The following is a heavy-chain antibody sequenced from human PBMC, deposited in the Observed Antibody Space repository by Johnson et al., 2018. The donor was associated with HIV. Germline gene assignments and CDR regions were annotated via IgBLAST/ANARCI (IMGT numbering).Heavy chain of an antibody. CDR1: RFSLVDYG. CDR3: ATGWGNWNDEGPDAFDI. Sequence: HLVDSGGCVLPPGGSLRLSCAASRFSLVDYGMSWFRHAPGKGLEWVSGINWNGGSTGYADSVKGRFIISRDNAKNSLNLQMNSLRTEDTALYYCATGWGNWNDEGPDAFDIWGQGTMVTVSS. D-gene: IGHD1-20*01. J-gene: IGHJ3*02. V-gene: IGHV3-20*04. CDR2: INWNGGST.